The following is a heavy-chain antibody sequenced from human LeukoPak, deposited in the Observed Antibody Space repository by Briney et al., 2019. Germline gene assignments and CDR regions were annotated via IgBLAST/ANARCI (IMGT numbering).Heavy chain of an antibody. CDR3: ARDVGYYESSGYVNWFDP. D-gene: IGHD3-22*01. J-gene: IGHJ5*02. CDR1: GFTFSSDW. Sequence: GGSLRLSCAASGFTFSSDWMHRVREAPGKGLVWVSRINSDGSTSHYADSVKGRFTISRDNAKNTLYLQMNSLRAEDTAVYYCARDVGYYESSGYVNWFDPWGQGTLVTVSS. V-gene: IGHV3-74*01. CDR2: INSDGSTS.